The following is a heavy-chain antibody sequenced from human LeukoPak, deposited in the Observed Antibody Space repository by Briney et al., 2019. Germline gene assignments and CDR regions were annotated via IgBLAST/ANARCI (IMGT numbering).Heavy chain of an antibody. Sequence: GVSLRLSCAASGFTFNSFAMNRVRQAPGKGLEWVSSISGSDGTSHYADFVKGRFTISRDNSKNTLYLQMNSLRAEDTAAYYCAKSLGVGGYTRYKGFDQWGQGTLVVVSS. J-gene: IGHJ4*02. CDR2: ISGSDGTS. CDR3: AKSLGVGGYTRYKGFDQ. CDR1: GFTFNSFA. V-gene: IGHV3-23*01. D-gene: IGHD3-16*02.